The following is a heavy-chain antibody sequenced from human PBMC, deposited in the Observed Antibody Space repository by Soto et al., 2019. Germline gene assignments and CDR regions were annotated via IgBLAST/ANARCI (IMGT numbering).Heavy chain of an antibody. V-gene: IGHV4-34*01. CDR3: ARDRKFYHFWSGYENEGPDGLDV. D-gene: IGHD3-3*02. J-gene: IGHJ6*02. Sequence: KTSETLSLTCAVSGGSFSGYFWTWIRQAPGKGLEWIGEITHSGGTNYNSSLKSRVMISVDTSKKQFSLILSSVTAADTAVYYCARDRKFYHFWSGYENEGPDGLDVWGQGTTVTVSS. CDR1: GGSFSGYF. CDR2: ITHSGGT.